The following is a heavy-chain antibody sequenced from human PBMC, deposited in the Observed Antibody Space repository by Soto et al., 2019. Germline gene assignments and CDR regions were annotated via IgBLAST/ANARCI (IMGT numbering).Heavy chain of an antibody. CDR2: ISYDGSNK. D-gene: IGHD3-22*01. J-gene: IGHJ4*02. CDR3: ARDLHYYYDSSGTPTVFDY. CDR1: GFTFSSYA. V-gene: IGHV3-30-3*01. Sequence: GGSLRLSCAASGFTFSSYAMHWVRQAPGKGLEWVAVISYDGSNKYYADSVKGRFTISRDNSKNTLYLQMNSLRAEDTAVYYCARDLHYYYDSSGTPTVFDYWGQGTLVTVSS.